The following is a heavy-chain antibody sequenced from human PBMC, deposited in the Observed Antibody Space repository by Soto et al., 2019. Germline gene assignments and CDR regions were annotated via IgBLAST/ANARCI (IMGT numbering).Heavy chain of an antibody. V-gene: IGHV4-59*08. J-gene: IGHJ4*02. D-gene: IGHD3-22*01. CDR3: ARPLDSSGYFY. CDR2: IYYGGST. CDR1: GGSISSYY. Sequence: PSETLSLTCTVSGGSISSYYWSWIRQPPGEGLEWIGYIYYGGSTNYNPSLKSRVTISVDTSKNHFSLKLSSVTAADTAVYYCARPLDSSGYFYWGQGTLVTVSS.